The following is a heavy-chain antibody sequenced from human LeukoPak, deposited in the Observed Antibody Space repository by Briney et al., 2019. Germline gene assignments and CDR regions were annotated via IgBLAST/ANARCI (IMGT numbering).Heavy chain of an antibody. CDR1: GYSFTSYW. CDR2: IYPGDSDT. D-gene: IGHD2-15*01. Sequence: GESLKISCKGSGYSFTSYWIGWVRQMPGKGLEWMGIIYPGDSDTRYSPSFQGQVTISADKSITTAYLQWNSLKASDTAMYYCARLGICNGGTCFSFDYWGQGTLVTVSS. CDR3: ARLGICNGGTCFSFDY. J-gene: IGHJ4*02. V-gene: IGHV5-51*01.